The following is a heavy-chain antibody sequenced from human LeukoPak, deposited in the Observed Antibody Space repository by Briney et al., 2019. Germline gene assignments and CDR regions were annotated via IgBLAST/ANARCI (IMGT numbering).Heavy chain of an antibody. CDR2: INTDGSIT. V-gene: IGHV3-74*01. CDR1: GFTFSSYW. CDR3: ARVGWLQFMRFYY. Sequence: GGSLSLSGAASGFTFSSYWMHGGRQAPGKGLVWVSRINTDGSITGYADSVKGRFTISRDNAKNTLYLQMNSLRAEDTAVYYSARVGWLQFMRFYYWGEGTLVTVCS. J-gene: IGHJ4*02. D-gene: IGHD5-24*01.